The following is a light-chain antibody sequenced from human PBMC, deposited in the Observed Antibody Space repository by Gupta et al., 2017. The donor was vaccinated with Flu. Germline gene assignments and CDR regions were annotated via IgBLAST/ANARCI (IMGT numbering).Light chain of an antibody. CDR2: TAS. CDR1: QGIISH. J-gene: IGKJ5*01. V-gene: IGKV1-9*01. Sequence: GDRVTITCRAIQGIISHLAWYQQKPGKAPKLLIHTASTLQSGVPSRFSGSGSGTEFTLTISSLQPEDFATYYCQQRNNYPITFGQGTRLEIK. CDR3: QQRNNYPIT.